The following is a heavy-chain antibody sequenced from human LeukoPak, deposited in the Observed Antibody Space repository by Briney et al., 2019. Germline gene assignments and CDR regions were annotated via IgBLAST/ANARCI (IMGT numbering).Heavy chain of an antibody. J-gene: IGHJ4*02. CDR1: GFTFSSCA. D-gene: IGHD3-16*02. V-gene: IGHV3-23*01. CDR3: AIGDGLGELSSSFNY. CDR2: ISGSGGST. Sequence: GGSLRLSCAASGFTFSSCAMSWVRQAPGKGLEWVSAISGSGGSTYYADSVKGRFTISRDNSKNTLYLQMNSLRAEDTAVYYCAIGDGLGELSSSFNYWGQGTLVTVSS.